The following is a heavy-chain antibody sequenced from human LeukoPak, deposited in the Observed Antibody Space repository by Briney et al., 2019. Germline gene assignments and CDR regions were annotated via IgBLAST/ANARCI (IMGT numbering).Heavy chain of an antibody. D-gene: IGHD5-24*01. CDR1: GGSISSSSYY. J-gene: IGHJ3*02. V-gene: IGHV4-39*01. Sequence: PSETLSLTCTVSGGSISSSSYYWGWIRQPPGKGLEWIGSIYYSGSTYYNPSLKSRVTISVDTSKNQFSLKLSSVTAADTAVYYCARNREMATQWFDAFDIWGQGTMVTVSS. CDR2: IYYSGST. CDR3: ARNREMATQWFDAFDI.